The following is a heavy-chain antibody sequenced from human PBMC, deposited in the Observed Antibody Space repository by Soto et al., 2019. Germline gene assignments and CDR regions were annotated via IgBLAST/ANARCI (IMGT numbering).Heavy chain of an antibody. CDR2: ISSSSSTI. J-gene: IGHJ6*02. V-gene: IGHV3-48*01. Sequence: GGSLRLSCAASGFTFSSYSMNWVRQAPGKGLEWVSYISSSSSTIYYADTVKGRFTISRDNAKNTLYLQMNSLRAEDTAVFFFAKDHRRPRHCYGMDVWGQGTTVTVSS. CDR3: AKDHRRPRHCYGMDV. CDR1: GFTFSSYS.